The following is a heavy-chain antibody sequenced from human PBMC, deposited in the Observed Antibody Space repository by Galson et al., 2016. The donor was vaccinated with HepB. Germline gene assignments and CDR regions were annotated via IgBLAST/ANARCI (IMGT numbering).Heavy chain of an antibody. CDR2: ISSLGTST. CDR3: ARDPIEYSTSWLFWFDP. CDR1: GFKFSNYY. D-gene: IGHD6-13*01. Sequence: SLRLSCAASGFKFSNYYMSWIRQAPGKGLEWISYISSLGTSTYYLDSVKGRFIISRDNAKNSLHLQMNSLRVEDTAMYYCARDPIEYSTSWLFWFDPWGQGALVTVSS. J-gene: IGHJ5*02. V-gene: IGHV3-11*01.